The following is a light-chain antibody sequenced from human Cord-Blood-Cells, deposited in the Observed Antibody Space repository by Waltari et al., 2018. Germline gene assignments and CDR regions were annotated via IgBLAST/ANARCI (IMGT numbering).Light chain of an antibody. CDR1: QSVSSSY. J-gene: IGKJ4*01. Sequence: EIVLTQSPGTLSLSPGERATLSCRASQSVSSSYLAWYQQKPGQAPWLLIYGASSRATGIPDRFSGSGSGTDFTLTISRLEPEDFAVYYCQQYGSSPQTFGGGTKVEIK. CDR3: QQYGSSPQT. V-gene: IGKV3-20*01. CDR2: GAS.